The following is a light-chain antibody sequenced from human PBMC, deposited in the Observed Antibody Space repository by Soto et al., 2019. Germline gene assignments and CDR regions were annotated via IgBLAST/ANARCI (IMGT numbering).Light chain of an antibody. J-gene: IGKJ5*01. CDR1: QTIDSY. V-gene: IGKV1-39*01. Sequence: DIQLTQSPTSLSANAGDRVIIAGRASQTIDSYLNWFQQKPGMAPKLLIYAASKLQSGVPSRFRGSGSGTDFTLTIDTLQPDDFASYYCQQTRSGITFGQGTRLEIK. CDR2: AAS. CDR3: QQTRSGIT.